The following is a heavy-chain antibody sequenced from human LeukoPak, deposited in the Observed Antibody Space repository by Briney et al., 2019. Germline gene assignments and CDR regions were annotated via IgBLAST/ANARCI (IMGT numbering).Heavy chain of an antibody. CDR2: IYHSGST. D-gene: IGHD4-17*01. CDR3: ARVADYVGFDY. Sequence: WGSLRLSCAVSGFTFSNAWMSWVRQAPGKGLEWIGEIYHSGSTNYNPSLKSRVTISVDKSKNQFSLKLSSVTAADTAVYYCARVADYVGFDYWGQGTLVTVSS. CDR1: GFTFSNAW. J-gene: IGHJ4*02. V-gene: IGHV4-4*02.